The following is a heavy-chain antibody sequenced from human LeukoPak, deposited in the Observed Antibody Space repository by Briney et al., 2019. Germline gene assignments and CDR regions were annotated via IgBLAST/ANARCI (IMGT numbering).Heavy chain of an antibody. V-gene: IGHV1-8*01. J-gene: IGHJ4*02. CDR2: VNPNSGHT. CDR1: VYTFTSFD. CDR3: ARGAPGSYCSGGSCPYFDY. D-gene: IGHD2-15*01. Sequence: ASVKVSCKASVYTFTSFDINWVRQATGQGLEWMGWVNPNSGHTGYAQKFQGRITVTMNTSISTAYMELSSLTSEDTAVYYCARGAPGSYCSGGSCPYFDYWGQGTLVSVSS.